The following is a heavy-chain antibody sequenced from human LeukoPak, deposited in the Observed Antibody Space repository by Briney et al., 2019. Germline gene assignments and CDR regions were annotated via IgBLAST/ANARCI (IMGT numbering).Heavy chain of an antibody. J-gene: IGHJ4*02. D-gene: IGHD3-9*01. CDR3: AKSTNYDILTGNFDY. CDR2: ISWNSGSI. CDR1: GFTFDDYA. Sequence: GGSLRLSCAASGFTFDDYAMHWVRQAPGKGLEWVSGISWNSGSIGYADSVKGRFTISRDNAKNSLYLQMNSLRAEDTALYYCAKSTNYDILTGNFDYWGQGTLVTVSS. V-gene: IGHV3-9*01.